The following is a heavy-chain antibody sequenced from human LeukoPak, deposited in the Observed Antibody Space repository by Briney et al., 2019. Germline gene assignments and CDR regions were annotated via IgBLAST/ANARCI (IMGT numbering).Heavy chain of an antibody. Sequence: SETLSLTCTVSGGAISSGSHYWSWIRQSAGKGLEWIGRIHTSGTTNSNPSLKSRVTISVDTSKNQFSLKLSSVAAADTAVYYCAREYYDSNKAPAFDIWGQGTMVTVS. D-gene: IGHD3-22*01. CDR2: IHTSGTT. V-gene: IGHV4-61*02. J-gene: IGHJ3*02. CDR1: GGAISSGSHY. CDR3: AREYYDSNKAPAFDI.